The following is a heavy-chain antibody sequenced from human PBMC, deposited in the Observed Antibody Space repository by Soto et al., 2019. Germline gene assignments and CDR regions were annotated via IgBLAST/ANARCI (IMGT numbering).Heavy chain of an antibody. CDR3: VREFPYYVSSDSYLDY. CDR1: GDSVSGNSAA. CDR2: TYYRSRWYN. Sequence: CAISGDSVSGNSAAWNWIRQSPSRGLEWLGRTYYRSRWYNDYAVSVKSRITVTPDTSKNQFSLHLNSVTPEDTAVYYCVREFPYYVSSDSYLDYWGQGALVTVS. V-gene: IGHV6-1*01. J-gene: IGHJ4*02. D-gene: IGHD3-16*01.